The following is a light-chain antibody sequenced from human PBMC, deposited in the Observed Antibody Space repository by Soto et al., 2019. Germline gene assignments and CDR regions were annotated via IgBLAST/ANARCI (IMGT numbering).Light chain of an antibody. J-gene: IGKJ1*01. V-gene: IGKV3-15*01. Sequence: VMTQAPSTLSVSPGERATLSCRASQTINNNVAWYQLKDGQVPRLLIYGASTRATDIPARFSGSGSGTEFTLTISSLQSEDFATYSCQQYSIFPWTFGQGTKVDIK. CDR3: QQYSIFPWT. CDR1: QTINNN. CDR2: GAS.